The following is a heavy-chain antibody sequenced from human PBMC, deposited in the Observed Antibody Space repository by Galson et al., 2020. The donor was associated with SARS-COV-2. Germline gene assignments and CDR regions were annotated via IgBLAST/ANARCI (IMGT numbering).Heavy chain of an antibody. D-gene: IGHD3-3*01. V-gene: IGHV3-30*04. CDR2: ISYDGRHK. CDR3: ARDGDYDFWSGYYGNFDY. Sequence: GGSLRLSCAASGFTFSTSAIHWVRQAPGKGLEWVALISYDGRHKYYADSVKGRFTISRDNSNNTLYLQINSLRVEDTAVYYCARDGDYDFWSGYYGNFDYWGQGSLVIVSS. J-gene: IGHJ4*02. CDR1: GFTFSTSA.